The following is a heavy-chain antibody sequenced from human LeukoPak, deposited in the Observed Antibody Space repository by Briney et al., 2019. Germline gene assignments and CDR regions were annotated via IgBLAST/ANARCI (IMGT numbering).Heavy chain of an antibody. V-gene: IGHV4-31*03. CDR1: GGSISSGGYS. D-gene: IGHD2-15*01. CDR2: IYYSGTT. CDR3: ARYHQPSGPNWLDR. Sequence: SQTLSLTCTVSGGSISSGGYSWSWIRQHPGKGLEWIGYIYYSGTTYYNPSLRSRVTISVDTSKNQFSLSLSSVTAADTAVYYCARYHQPSGPNWLDRWGQGTLVTVSS. J-gene: IGHJ5*02.